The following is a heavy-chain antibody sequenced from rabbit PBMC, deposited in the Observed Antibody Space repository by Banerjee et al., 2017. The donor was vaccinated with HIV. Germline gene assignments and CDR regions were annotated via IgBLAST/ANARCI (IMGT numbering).Heavy chain of an antibody. CDR2: IYAGSSGTT. CDR1: GFSFSNKYV. D-gene: IGHD4-1*01. Sequence: QEQLVESGGGLVQPEGSLTLTCTASGFSFSNKYVMCWVRQAPGKGLELIACIYAGSSGTTYYATWAKGPFTISKTSSTTVTLQMTSLTAADTATYFCARDLAGVIGWNFGLWGQGTLVTVS. J-gene: IGHJ3*01. V-gene: IGHV1S45*01. CDR3: ARDLAGVIGWNFGL.